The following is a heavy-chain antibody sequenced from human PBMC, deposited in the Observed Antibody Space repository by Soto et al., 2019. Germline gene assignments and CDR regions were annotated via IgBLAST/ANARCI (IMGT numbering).Heavy chain of an antibody. CDR3: VKITQASLEKTWYFDV. V-gene: IGHV3-9*01. J-gene: IGHJ2*01. D-gene: IGHD3-3*02. CDR2: ISWESDDI. Sequence: GGSLRLSCAASGFSFRFYAMHWVRQAPGKGLEWVSGISWESDDIAYAGSVRGRFAVSRDNAKSSLYLQMSSLRSEDTAIYYCVKITQASLEKTWYFDVWGRGTLVTVSS. CDR1: GFSFRFYA.